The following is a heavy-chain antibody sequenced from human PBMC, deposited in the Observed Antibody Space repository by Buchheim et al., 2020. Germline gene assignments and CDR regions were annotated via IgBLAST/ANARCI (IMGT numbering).Heavy chain of an antibody. CDR1: GFIFSSYG. J-gene: IGHJ4*02. V-gene: IGHV3-33*01. CDR3: ARAVRFLDLDY. D-gene: IGHD3-3*01. CDR2: IWYDGSNK. Sequence: QVQLVESGGGVVQPGRSLRLSCAASGFIFSSYGMHWVRQAPGKGLEWVASIWYDGSNKNYADSVKGRFTISRDNATNTLYLQVNSLRAEDTAVYYCARAVRFLDLDYWGQGTL.